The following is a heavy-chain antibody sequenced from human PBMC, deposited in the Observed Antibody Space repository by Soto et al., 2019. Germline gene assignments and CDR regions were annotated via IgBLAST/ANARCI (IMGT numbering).Heavy chain of an antibody. Sequence: SETLSLTCTVSGGSIGSYYWSWIRQPPGKGLEWIGYIYYSGSTNYNPSLKSRVTISVDTSKNQFSLKLSSVTAADTAVYYCARQYDYGDYLDYWGQGTLVTVSP. CDR1: GGSIGSYY. CDR2: IYYSGST. CDR3: ARQYDYGDYLDY. V-gene: IGHV4-59*01. D-gene: IGHD4-17*01. J-gene: IGHJ4*02.